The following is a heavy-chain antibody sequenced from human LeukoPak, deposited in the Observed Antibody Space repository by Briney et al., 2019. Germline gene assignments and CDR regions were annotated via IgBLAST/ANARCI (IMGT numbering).Heavy chain of an antibody. D-gene: IGHD4-17*01. V-gene: IGHV1-46*01. CDR3: ARQTTVTTFDY. Sequence: ASVKVSCKASGYTFTSYYMHWVRQAPGQGLEWMGIINPSGGSTSYAQKFQGRVTMTRDTSTSTVYMELSSLRSDDTAVYYCARQTTVTTFDYWGQGTLVTVSS. CDR2: INPSGGST. CDR1: GYTFTSYY. J-gene: IGHJ4*02.